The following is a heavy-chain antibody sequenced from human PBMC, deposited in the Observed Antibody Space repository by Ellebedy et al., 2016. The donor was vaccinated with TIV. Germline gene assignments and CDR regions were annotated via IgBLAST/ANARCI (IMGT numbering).Heavy chain of an antibody. J-gene: IGHJ4*02. CDR2: ISYTGGSQ. CDR3: AGEVGPRQINS. Sequence: GESLKISCAVSGFTFSSHAMHWVRQAPGKGLEWVATISYTGGSQNYADSVKGRFTISRDNSKDTLYLQMTSLRPEDTAVYYCAGEVGPRQINSWGQGTLVTVSS. V-gene: IGHV3-30-3*01. D-gene: IGHD1-26*01. CDR1: GFTFSSHA.